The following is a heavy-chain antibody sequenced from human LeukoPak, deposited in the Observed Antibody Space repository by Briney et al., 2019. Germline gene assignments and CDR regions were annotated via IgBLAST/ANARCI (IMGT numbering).Heavy chain of an antibody. Sequence: ASVKVSCKASGYTFTGYYMHWVRQAPGQGLEWMGWINPNSGGTNYAQKFQGRVTMTRDTSISTAYMELSRLRSDDTAVYYCARVGIAVAGTGFDYWGQGTLVTVSS. CDR1: GYTFTGYY. D-gene: IGHD6-19*01. CDR3: ARVGIAVAGTGFDY. J-gene: IGHJ4*02. V-gene: IGHV1-2*02. CDR2: INPNSGGT.